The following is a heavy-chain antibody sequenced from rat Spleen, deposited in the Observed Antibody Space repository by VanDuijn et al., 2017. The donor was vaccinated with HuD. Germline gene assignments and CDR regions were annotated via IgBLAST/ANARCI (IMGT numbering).Heavy chain of an antibody. D-gene: IGHD5-1*01. J-gene: IGHJ2*01. CDR2: ISYEGSST. CDR3: ASRTGNWFAY. V-gene: IGHV5-22*01. CDR1: GFTFSDYY. Sequence: EVQLVESGGGLVQPGRSLKLSCAASGFTFSDYYMAWVRQAPKKGLEWVASISYEGSSTYYGDSVKGRFTISRDNAKSTLYLQMDSLRSEDTATYYCASRTGNWFAYWGQGVMVTVSS.